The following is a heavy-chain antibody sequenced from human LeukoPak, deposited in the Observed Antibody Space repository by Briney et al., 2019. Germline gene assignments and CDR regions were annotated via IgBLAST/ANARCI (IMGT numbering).Heavy chain of an antibody. CDR3: ARTYYMDV. V-gene: IGHV4-59*01. CDR2: IYYSGST. Sequence: SETLPLTCPVSGGSISSYYWSWIRQPPGKGLEWIGYIYYSGSTNYNPSLKSRVTISVHTSKNQFSLKLSSVTAADTAVYYCARTYYMDVWGKGTTVTVSS. CDR1: GGSISSYY. J-gene: IGHJ6*03.